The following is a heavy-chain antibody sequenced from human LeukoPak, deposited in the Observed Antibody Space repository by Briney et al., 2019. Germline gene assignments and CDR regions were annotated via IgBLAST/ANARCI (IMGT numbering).Heavy chain of an antibody. CDR3: ASMYAGGYSYGYEFDY. D-gene: IGHD5-18*01. CDR2: IYTSGST. CDR1: GYSISSGYY. Sequence: PSETLSLTCAVSGYSISSGYYWSWIRQPAGKGLEWIGRIYTSGSTNYNPSLKSRVTMSVDTSKNQFSLKLSSVTAADTAVYYCASMYAGGYSYGYEFDYWGQGTLVTVSS. J-gene: IGHJ4*02. V-gene: IGHV4-4*07.